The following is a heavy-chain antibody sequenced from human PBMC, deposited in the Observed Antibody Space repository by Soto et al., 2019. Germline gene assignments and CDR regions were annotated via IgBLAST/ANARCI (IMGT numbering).Heavy chain of an antibody. D-gene: IGHD2-15*01. CDR3: VTGWSGY. Sequence: PGGSLRLSCVVSGFSFSSSWMHWVRQAPGKGLVWVSRINSDGRSTNYADSVKGRFTTSRDNAKNMLYLQMNSLRVEDTALYYCVTGWSGYWGQGTLVTVSS. CDR1: GFSFSSSW. CDR2: INSDGRST. V-gene: IGHV3-74*01. J-gene: IGHJ4*02.